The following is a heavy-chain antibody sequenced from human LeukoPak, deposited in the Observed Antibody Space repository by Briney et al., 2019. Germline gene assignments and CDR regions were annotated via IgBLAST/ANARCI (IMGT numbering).Heavy chain of an antibody. J-gene: IGHJ3*02. CDR3: AREGSVDAFGI. V-gene: IGHV3-30*04. CDR2: ISYDGSNK. CDR1: GFTFSSYA. D-gene: IGHD6-6*01. Sequence: GGSLRLSCAASGFTFSSYAMHWVRQAPGKGLEWVAVISYDGSNKYYADSVKGRFTISRDNSKNTLYLQMNSLRAEDTAVYYCAREGSVDAFGIWGQGTMVTVSS.